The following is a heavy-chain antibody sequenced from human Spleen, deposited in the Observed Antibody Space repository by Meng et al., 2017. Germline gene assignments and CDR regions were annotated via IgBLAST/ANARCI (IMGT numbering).Heavy chain of an antibody. CDR1: GYTFTSYD. CDR2: MNPNSGNT. Sequence: ASVKVSCKASGYTFTSYDINWVRQATGQGLEWMGWMNPNSGNTGYAQKFQGRVTITRNTSISTAYMELSSLRSEDTAVYYCARVYCSGGSCYVSSGNYYYYGMDVWGQGTTVTVSS. J-gene: IGHJ6*02. CDR3: ARVYCSGGSCYVSSGNYYYYGMDV. D-gene: IGHD2-15*01. V-gene: IGHV1-8*03.